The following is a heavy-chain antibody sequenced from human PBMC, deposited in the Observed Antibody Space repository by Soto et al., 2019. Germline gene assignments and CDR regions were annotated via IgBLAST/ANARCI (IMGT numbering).Heavy chain of an antibody. Sequence: GASVKVSCTASGYTFTSYAMHWVRQAPGQRLEWMGWINAGNGNTKYSQKFQGRVTITRDTSASTAYMELSSLRSEDTAVYYCAREACGGDCYPDYWGQGTLVTVSS. D-gene: IGHD2-21*02. J-gene: IGHJ4*02. CDR2: INAGNGNT. V-gene: IGHV1-3*01. CDR3: AREACGGDCYPDY. CDR1: GYTFTSYA.